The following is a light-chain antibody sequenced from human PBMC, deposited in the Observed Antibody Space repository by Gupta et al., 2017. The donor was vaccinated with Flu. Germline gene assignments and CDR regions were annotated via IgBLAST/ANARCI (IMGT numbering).Light chain of an antibody. V-gene: IGLV2-11*01. Sequence: QSALTQPRSASGSPAQSVTIICTGTSSYVGGYSSVSWYQQYPDKAPKLMVFDVSERPSGVPDRFSGSKSGNTASLTISGLQAEDEADYYCCSRAGRNTWVFGGGTRLTVL. J-gene: IGLJ3*02. CDR2: DVS. CDR1: SSYVGGYSS. CDR3: CSRAGRNTWV.